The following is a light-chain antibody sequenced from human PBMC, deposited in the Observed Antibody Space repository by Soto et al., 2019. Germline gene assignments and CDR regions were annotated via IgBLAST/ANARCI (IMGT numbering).Light chain of an antibody. CDR3: HQSYSTLRP. CDR1: QSISSY. J-gene: IGKJ1*01. V-gene: IGKV1-39*01. Sequence: DIQMTQSPSSLSASVGDRVTITCRASQSISSYLNWYQQKPGKAPKLLIYAASSLQSGVPSRFSGSGSGTDFTLTISSLKPEDFATYYCHQSYSTLRPFGQGTKVEIK. CDR2: AAS.